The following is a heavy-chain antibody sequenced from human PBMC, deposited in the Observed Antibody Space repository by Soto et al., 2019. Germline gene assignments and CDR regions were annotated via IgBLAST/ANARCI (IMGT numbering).Heavy chain of an antibody. CDR2: ISGSGGST. J-gene: IGHJ3*02. Sequence: QPGGSLRLSCAASGFTFSSYAMSWVRQAPGKGLEWVSAISGSGGSTYYADSVKGRFTISRDNSKNTLYLQMNSLRAEDTAVYYCAKDSRVRGAIITRHDAFDIWGQGTMVTVSS. CDR1: GFTFSSYA. D-gene: IGHD3-10*01. CDR3: AKDSRVRGAIITRHDAFDI. V-gene: IGHV3-23*01.